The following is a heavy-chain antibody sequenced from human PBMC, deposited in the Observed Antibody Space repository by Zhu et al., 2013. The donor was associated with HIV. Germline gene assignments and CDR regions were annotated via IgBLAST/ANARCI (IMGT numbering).Heavy chain of an antibody. V-gene: IGHV1-2*02. CDR2: MNPNSGAT. J-gene: IGHJ4*02. D-gene: IGHD3-10*01. CDR3: ARVADFGSGSYHGY. Sequence: QVQLVQSGADVKKPGASVKVSCKASGYTFTDFYMHWVRQAPGQGLEWMGWMNPNSGATNYVRKFEGRVTMTRDTSITTAYMELSRLRSDDTAIYYCARVADFGSGSYHGYWGQGTLVTVS. CDR1: GYTFTDFY.